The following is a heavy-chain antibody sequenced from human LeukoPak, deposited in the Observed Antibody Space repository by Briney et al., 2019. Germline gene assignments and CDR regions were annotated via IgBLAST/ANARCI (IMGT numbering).Heavy chain of an antibody. Sequence: SETLSLTCAVYGGSFSGHYWSWIRQPPGKGLEWIGEINHSGSTNYNPSLKSRVTISVDTSKNQFSLKLSSVTAADTGVYYCARGQYRTDYWGQGTLVTVSS. CDR3: ARGQYRTDY. D-gene: IGHD2-2*01. CDR1: GGSFSGHY. J-gene: IGHJ4*02. CDR2: INHSGST. V-gene: IGHV4-34*01.